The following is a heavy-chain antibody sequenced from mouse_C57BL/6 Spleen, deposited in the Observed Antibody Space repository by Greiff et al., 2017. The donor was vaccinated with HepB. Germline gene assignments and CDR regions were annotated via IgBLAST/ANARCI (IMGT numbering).Heavy chain of an antibody. CDR1: GYTFTEYT. CDR2: FYPGSGSI. V-gene: IGHV1-62-2*01. CDR3: ARHEVEGTTANPDFDY. J-gene: IGHJ2*01. D-gene: IGHD1-2*01. Sequence: QVQLKQSGAELVKPGASVKLSCKASGYTFTEYTIHWVKQRSGQGLEWIGWFYPGSGSIKYNEKFKDKATLTADKSSSTVYMELSRLTSEDSAVYFCARHEVEGTTANPDFDYWGQGTTLTVSS.